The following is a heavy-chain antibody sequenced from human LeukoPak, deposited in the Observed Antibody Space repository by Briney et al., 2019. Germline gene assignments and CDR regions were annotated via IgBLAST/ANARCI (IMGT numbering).Heavy chain of an antibody. J-gene: IGHJ2*01. Sequence: GGSLRLSCAASRFTFSSYWMHWVRQATGKGLVWVSRINSDGSSTNYADSVKGRFTISRDNAKNTLYLQMNSLRAEDTAMYYCARGPYGGNPAWSFDLWGRSTLVTVSS. CDR1: RFTFSSYW. CDR3: ARGPYGGNPAWSFDL. V-gene: IGHV3-74*01. CDR2: INSDGSST. D-gene: IGHD4-23*01.